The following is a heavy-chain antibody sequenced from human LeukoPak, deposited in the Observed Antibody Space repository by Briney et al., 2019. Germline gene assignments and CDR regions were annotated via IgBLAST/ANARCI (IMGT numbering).Heavy chain of an antibody. CDR2: MNPNSGNT. J-gene: IGHJ6*02. CDR1: GYTFTSYD. CDR3: ASYIGFGELDDYYYYGMDV. D-gene: IGHD3-10*01. V-gene: IGHV1-8*01. Sequence: ASVKVSCKASGYTFTSYDINWVRQATGQGLEWMGWMNPNSGNTGYAQKFQGRVTMTRNTSISTAYMELSSLRSEDTAVYYCASYIGFGELDDYYYYGMDVWGQGTTVTVSS.